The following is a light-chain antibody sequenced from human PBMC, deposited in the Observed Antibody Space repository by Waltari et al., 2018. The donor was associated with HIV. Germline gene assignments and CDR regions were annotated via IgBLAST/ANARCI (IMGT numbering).Light chain of an antibody. CDR2: EDY. J-gene: IGLJ1*01. CDR3: QSYDSTNPCI. Sequence: NFMLTQPHSVSESPVKTVTISCARTSGSIARNPVQWYQQRQGSAPTPVIYEDYQRPSGVPDRFSGSIDSSSNSASLTISELKTEDEADYYCQSYDSTNPCIFGTGTRVTVL. CDR1: SGSIARNP. V-gene: IGLV6-57*03.